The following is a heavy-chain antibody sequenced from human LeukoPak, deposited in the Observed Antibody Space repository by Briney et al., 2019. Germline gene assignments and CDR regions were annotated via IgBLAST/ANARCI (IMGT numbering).Heavy chain of an antibody. CDR3: ASGYYDFWSGYSHSYYFDY. CDR1: GFTFSSYW. J-gene: IGHJ4*02. Sequence: GGSLRLSCAASGFTFSSYWMGWVRQAPGKGLEWVANIKQDGSEKYYVDSVKGRFTISRDNAKNSLYLQMNSLRAEDTAVYYCASGYYDFWSGYSHSYYFDYWGQGALVTVSS. V-gene: IGHV3-7*01. D-gene: IGHD3-3*01. CDR2: IKQDGSEK.